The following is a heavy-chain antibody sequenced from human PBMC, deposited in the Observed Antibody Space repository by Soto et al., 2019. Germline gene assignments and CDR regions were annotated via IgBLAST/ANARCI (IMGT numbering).Heavy chain of an antibody. V-gene: IGHV3-23*01. J-gene: IGHJ4*02. D-gene: IGHD3-16*01. CDR2: VGGSGGDT. CDR3: ARRTFRGSADY. Sequence: GGSLRLSCVASGFPFSSYAMSWVRQAPGKGLEWVSAVGGSGGDTYYADSVRGRFTVSRDNAENTLYLQLNSLRVEDTAIYYCARRTFRGSADYWGQGILVTVSS. CDR1: GFPFSSYA.